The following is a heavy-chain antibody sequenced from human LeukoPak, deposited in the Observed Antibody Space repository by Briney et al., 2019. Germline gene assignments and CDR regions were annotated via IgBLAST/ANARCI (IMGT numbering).Heavy chain of an antibody. CDR3: ARASSGYFDY. Sequence: GGSLRLSCAGSGFTCSSNWMSWVRQAPGKGLEWVANIKQDGSEKYYVDSVKGRFTISRDNAKNSLYLQMNSLRAEDTAVYYCARASSGYFDYWGQGTLVTVSS. CDR1: GFTCSSNW. V-gene: IGHV3-7*01. D-gene: IGHD3-22*01. J-gene: IGHJ4*02. CDR2: IKQDGSEK.